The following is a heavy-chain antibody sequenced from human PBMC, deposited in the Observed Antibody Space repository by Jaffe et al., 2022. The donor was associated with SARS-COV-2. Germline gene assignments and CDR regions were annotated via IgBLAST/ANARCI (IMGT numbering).Heavy chain of an antibody. CDR2: IYYDGAT. CDR3: TRRRRSSSNRDY. D-gene: IGHD1-7*01. Sequence: QLQLQESGPGLVKPSETLSLTCTVSGGSISSGDYYWGWIRQPPGRGPEWIGTIYYDGATYYNPSLKSRVTISVDTSKNQFSLELRSVTAADTAVYYCTRRRRSSSNRDYWGQGTLVTVSS. J-gene: IGHJ4*02. V-gene: IGHV4-39*01. CDR1: GGSISSGDYY.